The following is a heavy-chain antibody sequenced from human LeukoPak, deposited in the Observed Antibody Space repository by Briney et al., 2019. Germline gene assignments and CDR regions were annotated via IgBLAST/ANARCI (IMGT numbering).Heavy chain of an antibody. CDR2: INPNSGGT. Sequence: ASVKVSCKASGYTFTDYYMEWVRQAPGQGLEWMGWINPNSGGTKYAQKFQGRVTMTRDTSISTTYMELSRLTSDNTAVYYCANWGGYGSGSNHDYWGRGTLVTVSS. CDR1: GYTFTDYY. V-gene: IGHV1-2*02. CDR3: ANWGGYGSGSNHDY. D-gene: IGHD3-10*01. J-gene: IGHJ4*02.